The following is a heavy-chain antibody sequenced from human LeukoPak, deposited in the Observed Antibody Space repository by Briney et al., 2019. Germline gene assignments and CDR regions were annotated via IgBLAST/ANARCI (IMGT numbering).Heavy chain of an antibody. CDR3: ARRQDYDAF. Sequence: GESLKISCKGSGYSFTNYCIGWGRQMPGKGLEWVGIIYPGDSDTRYSPSFQGQLTISADKPISTAYPQWSSLKASDTAMYYCARRQDYDAFWGQGAMVTVSS. D-gene: IGHD3-16*01. J-gene: IGHJ3*01. CDR1: GYSFTNYC. CDR2: IYPGDSDT. V-gene: IGHV5-51*01.